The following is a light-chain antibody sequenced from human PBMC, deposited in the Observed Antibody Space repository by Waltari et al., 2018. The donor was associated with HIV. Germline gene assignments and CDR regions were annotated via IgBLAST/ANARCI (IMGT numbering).Light chain of an antibody. Sequence: QSALSQPHPVSGSPGQSVTIPCNGSRRDIGGYDQVSWYQPHSGKAPRVIIFDVDKRPAGVPYRIIGSKSGNTASLSISGLQTDDEAEYFCCSYGGSYTWVFGGVTKLTV. J-gene: IGLJ3*02. CDR3: CSYGGSYTWV. V-gene: IGLV2-11*01. CDR1: RRDIGGYDQ. CDR2: DVD.